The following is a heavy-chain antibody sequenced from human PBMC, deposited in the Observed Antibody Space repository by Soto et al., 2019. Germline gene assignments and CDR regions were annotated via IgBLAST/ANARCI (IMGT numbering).Heavy chain of an antibody. Sequence: SETLSLTCSVSGGSISSSSYFWGWIRQPPGKGLEWIASIYYSGSTYYKPSLKSRLTISVDRSRNQFSLRLRSVTAADTAVYYCARHLNQPVAGTDYWGQGTLVTVSS. CDR3: ARHLNQPVAGTDY. V-gene: IGHV4-39*01. J-gene: IGHJ4*02. D-gene: IGHD6-19*01. CDR1: GGSISSSSYF. CDR2: IYYSGST.